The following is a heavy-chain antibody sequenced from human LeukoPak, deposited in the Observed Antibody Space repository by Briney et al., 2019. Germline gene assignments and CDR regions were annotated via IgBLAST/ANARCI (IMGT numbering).Heavy chain of an antibody. CDR1: GGSISSSSYY. CDR3: ARLQWLVLGFDY. Sequence: SETLSLTCTVSGGSISSSSYYWGWIRQPPGKGLEWIGSIYYSGSTYYNPSLKSRVTISVDTSKNQFSLKLSSVTAADTAVYYCARLQWLVLGFDYWGQGTLVTVSS. CDR2: IYYSGST. V-gene: IGHV4-39*07. J-gene: IGHJ4*02. D-gene: IGHD6-19*01.